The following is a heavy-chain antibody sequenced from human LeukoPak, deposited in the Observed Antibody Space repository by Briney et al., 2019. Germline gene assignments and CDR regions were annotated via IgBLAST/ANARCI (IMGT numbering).Heavy chain of an antibody. J-gene: IGHJ3*02. Sequence: GGSLRLSCAASGFTFSSYAMSWVRQAPGKGPEWVSAISGTGDSTYYADSVKGRFTISRDNSKNTLYLQMNSLRAEDTAVYYCARGYSSGWFNAFDIWGQGTMVTVSS. D-gene: IGHD6-19*01. CDR3: ARGYSSGWFNAFDI. V-gene: IGHV3-23*01. CDR2: ISGTGDST. CDR1: GFTFSSYA.